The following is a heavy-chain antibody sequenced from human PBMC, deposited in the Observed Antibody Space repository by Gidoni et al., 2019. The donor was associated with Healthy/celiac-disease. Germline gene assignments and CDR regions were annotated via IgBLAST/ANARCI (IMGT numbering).Heavy chain of an antibody. Sequence: EVQVLESGVGSVQPGGSPRLSCAASGFTFNKYAMSWVRQAPGKGLEWVSAISGSGGSTYYADSVKGRITISRDNSKNTLFLQMNSLRAEDTAVYYCAKDGAWRWYFDLWGRGTLVTVSS. V-gene: IGHV3-23*01. CDR2: ISGSGGST. CDR3: AKDGAWRWYFDL. CDR1: GFTFNKYA. J-gene: IGHJ2*01. D-gene: IGHD1-1*01.